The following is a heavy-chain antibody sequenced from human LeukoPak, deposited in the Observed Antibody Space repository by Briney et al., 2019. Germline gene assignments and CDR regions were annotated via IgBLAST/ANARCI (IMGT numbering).Heavy chain of an antibody. CDR3: ARGDGENWFDP. Sequence: SVKVSCEASGGTFSSYAISWVRQPPGQGLEWMGGVIPIFGTANYAQRFQGRVTITTDESTSTAYTELSSLRSEDTAVYYCARGDGENWFDPWGQGTLVTVSS. CDR2: VIPIFGTA. J-gene: IGHJ5*02. CDR1: GGTFSSYA. V-gene: IGHV1-69*05.